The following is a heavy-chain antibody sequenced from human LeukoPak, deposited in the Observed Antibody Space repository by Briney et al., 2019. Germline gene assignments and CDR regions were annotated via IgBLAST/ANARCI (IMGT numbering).Heavy chain of an antibody. J-gene: IGHJ4*02. CDR2: INPNSGGT. CDR1: GYTFTGYY. V-gene: IGHV1-2*06. CDR3: ARDLGSTRGY. Sequence: ASVKVSSKASGYTFTGYYIHWVRQAPGQGLEWMGRINPNSGGTNYAQKFQGRVTMTRDTSISTAYMELSRLRSDDTAVYFCARDLGSTRGYWGQGTLVTVSS. D-gene: IGHD2-2*01.